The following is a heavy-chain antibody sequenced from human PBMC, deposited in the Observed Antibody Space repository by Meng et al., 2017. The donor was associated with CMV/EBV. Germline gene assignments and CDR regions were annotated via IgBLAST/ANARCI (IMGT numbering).Heavy chain of an antibody. J-gene: IGHJ4*02. Sequence: GESLKISCAASGFTFSSYSMNWVRQAPGKGLEWVSSISSSSSYIYYADSVKGRFTISRDNAKNSLYLQMNSLRAEDTAVYYCARGSRVGIAAAGTATRLYYFDYWGQGTLVTVSS. D-gene: IGHD6-13*01. CDR1: GFTFSSYS. CDR3: ARGSRVGIAAAGTATRLYYFDY. V-gene: IGHV3-21*04. CDR2: ISSSSSYI.